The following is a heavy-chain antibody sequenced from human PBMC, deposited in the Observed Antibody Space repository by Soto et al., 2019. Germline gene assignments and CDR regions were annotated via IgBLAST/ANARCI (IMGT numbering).Heavy chain of an antibody. V-gene: IGHV3-23*01. J-gene: IGHJ6*01. CDR1: VFTFSSYG. CDR2: LSGSGDTT. Sequence: PXGSLRLSCASSVFTFSSYGMNCVRHSPGKWLEWVSALSGSGDTTYYADSVRGRFSISRDNSKNTLYLQMSSLRGEDTAVYYCAKGTQFFYYYAMEVWGPGTTFTVSS. CDR3: AKGTQFFYYYAMEV.